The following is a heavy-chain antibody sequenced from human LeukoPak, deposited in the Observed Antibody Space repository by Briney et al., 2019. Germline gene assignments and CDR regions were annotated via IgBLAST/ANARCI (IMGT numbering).Heavy chain of an antibody. Sequence: SETLSLTCAVYGEYFGGYYWSWIRQPPGKGLEWIGEINHSGSTNYNPSLKSRVTISVDTSKNQFSPKLSSVTAADTAVYYCARGKDGDYANYYYYYMDVWGKGTTVTVSS. CDR1: GEYFGGYY. CDR2: INHSGST. V-gene: IGHV4-34*01. CDR3: ARGKDGDYANYYYYYMDV. J-gene: IGHJ6*03. D-gene: IGHD4-17*01.